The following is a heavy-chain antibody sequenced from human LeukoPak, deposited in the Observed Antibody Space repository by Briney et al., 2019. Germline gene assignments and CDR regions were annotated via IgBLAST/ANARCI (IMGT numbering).Heavy chain of an antibody. CDR1: GGSIGSGDYY. J-gene: IGHJ4*02. Sequence: SETLSLTCTVSGGSIGSGDYYWSWIRQPPGKGLEWIGYIYYSGNTNYNPSLKSRVTVSVDTSKNHFSLRLSSVTAADTAVYYCARGANYYDSSGYYSYYLDYWGQGTLVTVSS. V-gene: IGHV4-61*03. D-gene: IGHD3-22*01. CDR2: IYYSGNT. CDR3: ARGANYYDSSGYYSYYLDY.